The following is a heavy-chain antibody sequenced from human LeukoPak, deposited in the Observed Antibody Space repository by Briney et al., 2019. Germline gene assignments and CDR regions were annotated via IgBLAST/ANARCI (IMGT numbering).Heavy chain of an antibody. CDR2: INPNGGGT. CDR3: AIGGLPTESGFDTHDF. J-gene: IGHJ4*02. Sequence: VASVKVSCKASGYTFTGYYMHWVRQTPGQGLEWMGRINPNGGGTNSAQKFQGRVTMTRDTSISTAYMELSRLRSDDTAVYYCAIGGLPTESGFDTHDFWGQGTLVPVYS. V-gene: IGHV1-2*02. D-gene: IGHD5-12*01. CDR1: GYTFTGYY.